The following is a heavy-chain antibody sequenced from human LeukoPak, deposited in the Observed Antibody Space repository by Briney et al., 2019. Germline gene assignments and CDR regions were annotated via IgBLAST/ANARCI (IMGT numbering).Heavy chain of an antibody. Sequence: ASVKVSCKASGYTFTSYAMHWVRQAPGQRLEWMGWINAGNGNTKYSQKFQGRVTITRDTSASTAYMELSSLRSEDTAVYYCARNWNSVEHYYYYGMDVWGQGTLVTVSS. CDR2: INAGNGNT. J-gene: IGHJ6*02. V-gene: IGHV1-3*01. D-gene: IGHD1-7*01. CDR1: GYTFTSYA. CDR3: ARNWNSVEHYYYYGMDV.